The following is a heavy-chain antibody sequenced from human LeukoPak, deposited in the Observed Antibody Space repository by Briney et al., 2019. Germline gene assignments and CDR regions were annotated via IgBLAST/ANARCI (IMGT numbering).Heavy chain of an antibody. CDR3: VSPRGFSYGYFDY. CDR1: GGAISSSSAY. Sequence: SETLSLTCTVSGGAISSSSAYWGWIRQLPGKGLEWIGSIYYSKNTYYNPSLKSRVTISADTSKNQFSLTLGSVSATDTAVYYCVSPRGFSYGYFDYWGQGTLVTVSS. J-gene: IGHJ4*02. CDR2: IYYSKNT. V-gene: IGHV4-39*01. D-gene: IGHD5-18*01.